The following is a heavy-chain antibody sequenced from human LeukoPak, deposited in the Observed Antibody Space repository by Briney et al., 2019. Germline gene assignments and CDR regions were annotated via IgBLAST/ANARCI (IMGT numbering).Heavy chain of an antibody. J-gene: IGHJ4*02. D-gene: IGHD3-9*01. V-gene: IGHV3-48*03. CDR2: ISSSGSTI. CDR1: GLTFSSYE. CDR3: ARYDILTGYPYYFDY. Sequence: GGSLRLSCAASGLTFSSYEMNWVRQAPGKGLEWVSYISSSGSTIYYADSVKGRFTISRDNAKNSLYLQMNSLRAEDTAVYYCARYDILTGYPYYFDYWGQGTLVTVSS.